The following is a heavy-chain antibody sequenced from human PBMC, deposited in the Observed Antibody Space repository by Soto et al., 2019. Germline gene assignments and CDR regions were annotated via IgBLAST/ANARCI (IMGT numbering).Heavy chain of an antibody. D-gene: IGHD3-3*01. J-gene: IGHJ5*02. V-gene: IGHV4-61*01. Sequence: PSETLSLTCSVSGGSVSSGNYYWSWIRQPPGKGLEWIGYVYSSGSTNYNPSLKSRVTISVDTSKNQFSLKLNSVTAADTAMYYCARDRFYDFWRDYGSGWFDTWGQGTLVTVSS. CDR1: GGSVSSGNYY. CDR2: VYSSGST. CDR3: ARDRFYDFWRDYGSGWFDT.